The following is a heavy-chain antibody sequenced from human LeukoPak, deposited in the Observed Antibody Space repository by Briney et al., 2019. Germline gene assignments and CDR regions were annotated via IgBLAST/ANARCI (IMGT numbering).Heavy chain of an antibody. CDR2: ISSSSSYL. J-gene: IGHJ4*02. Sequence: GGSLRLSRAASGFTFSSYSMNWVRQAPGKGLEWVSSISSSSSYLYYTDSVKGRFTISRDNAKNSLYLQMNSLRAEDTAVYYCARGSSGYADYWGQGTLVTVSS. CDR1: GFTFSSYS. D-gene: IGHD3-22*01. CDR3: ARGSSGYADY. V-gene: IGHV3-21*01.